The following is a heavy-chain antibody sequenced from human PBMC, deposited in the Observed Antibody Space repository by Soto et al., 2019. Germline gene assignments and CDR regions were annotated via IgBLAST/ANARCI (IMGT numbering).Heavy chain of an antibody. CDR2: ISYDGSNK. Sequence: GGSLRLSCAASGFTFSSYGMHWVRQAPGKGLEWVAVISYDGSNKYYADSVKGRFTISRDNSKNTLYLQMNSLRAEDTAVYYCAKDPSCTSCETYYYYGMDVWGQGTTVTVS. V-gene: IGHV3-30*18. CDR1: GFTFSSYG. J-gene: IGHJ6*02. D-gene: IGHD2-2*01. CDR3: AKDPSCTSCETYYYYGMDV.